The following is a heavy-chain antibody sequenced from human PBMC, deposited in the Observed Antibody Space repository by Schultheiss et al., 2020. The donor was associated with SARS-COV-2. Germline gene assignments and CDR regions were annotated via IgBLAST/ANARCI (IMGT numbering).Heavy chain of an antibody. CDR3: ARDCSGGSCHPY. V-gene: IGHV4-31*03. CDR1: GGSISSGGYY. J-gene: IGHJ4*02. D-gene: IGHD2-15*01. CDR2: IYYSGST. Sequence: SETLSLTCTVSGGSISSGGYYWSWIRQHPGKGLEWIGYIYYSGSTYYNPSLRSRVSISLDTSKNQFSLKLTSVTAADTAVYYCARDCSGGSCHPYWGQGTLVTVSS.